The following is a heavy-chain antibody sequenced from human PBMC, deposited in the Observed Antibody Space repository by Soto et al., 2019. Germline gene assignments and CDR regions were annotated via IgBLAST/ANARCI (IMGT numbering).Heavy chain of an antibody. CDR2: IYYSGST. CDR1: GGSISRYY. J-gene: IGHJ4*02. D-gene: IGHD3-22*01. CDR3: ARVGSNYYDSSGYFDY. V-gene: IGHV4-59*01. Sequence: SETLSLTCTVSGGSISRYYWSWIRQPPKKGLGWKGYIYYSGSTNYNPSLKSRVTIAVDTSKNQFSLKLSSVTAADTAVYYCARVGSNYYDSSGYFDYWGQGTLVTVSS.